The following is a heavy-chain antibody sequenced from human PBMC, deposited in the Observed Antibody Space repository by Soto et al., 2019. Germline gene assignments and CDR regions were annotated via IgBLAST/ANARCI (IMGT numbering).Heavy chain of an antibody. CDR3: ARAIEQWELRYYYGMDV. D-gene: IGHD1-26*01. CDR1: GGTFTNYA. Sequence: GASVKVSCKASGGTFTNYAFSWVRQAPGQGLEWMGGIIPVFGTPDYAQKFQGRVTITADESTRTASMELSSLRSEDTAVYYCARAIEQWELRYYYGMDVWGQGTTVTVSS. CDR2: IIPVFGTP. V-gene: IGHV1-69*13. J-gene: IGHJ6*02.